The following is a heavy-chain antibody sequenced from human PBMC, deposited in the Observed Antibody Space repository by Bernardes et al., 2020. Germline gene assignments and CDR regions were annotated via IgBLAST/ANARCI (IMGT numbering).Heavy chain of an antibody. Sequence: SETLSLTCTVSGGSISSSSYYWGWIRQPPGKGLEWIGSIYYSGSTYYNPSLKSRVTISVDTSKNQFSLKLSSVTAADTAVYYCAGLRRAVVPARGKHQFDYWGQGTLVTVSS. J-gene: IGHJ4*02. CDR2: IYYSGST. CDR1: GGSISSSSYY. CDR3: AGLRRAVVPARGKHQFDY. D-gene: IGHD2-2*01. V-gene: IGHV4-39*01.